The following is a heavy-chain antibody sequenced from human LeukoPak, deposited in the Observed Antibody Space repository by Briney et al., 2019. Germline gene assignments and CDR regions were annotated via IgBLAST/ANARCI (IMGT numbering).Heavy chain of an antibody. CDR1: GYTFTGHY. V-gene: IGHV1-2*06. Sequence: ASVKVSCKASGYTFTGHYMHWVRQAPGQGLEWMGRINPNSGGTNYAQKFQGRVTMTRDTSTSTAYMELSRLRSDDTAVYYCARDTTRAYCGGDCYFDYYYYMDVWGKGTTVTVSS. J-gene: IGHJ6*03. CDR3: ARDTTRAYCGGDCYFDYYYYMDV. CDR2: INPNSGGT. D-gene: IGHD2-21*02.